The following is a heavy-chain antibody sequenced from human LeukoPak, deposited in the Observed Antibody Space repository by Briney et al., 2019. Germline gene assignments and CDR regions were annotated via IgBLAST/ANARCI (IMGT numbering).Heavy chain of an antibody. CDR1: GFTFSTYT. V-gene: IGHV3-30-3*01. CDR2: ISYDGSNK. Sequence: GGSLRLSCAASGFTFSTYTMNWVRQAPGKGLEWVAVISYDGSNKYYADSVKGRFTISRDNSKNTLYLQMNSPRAEDTAVYYCARDRGSFLNWFDPWGQGSLVTVSS. J-gene: IGHJ5*02. CDR3: ARDRGSFLNWFDP.